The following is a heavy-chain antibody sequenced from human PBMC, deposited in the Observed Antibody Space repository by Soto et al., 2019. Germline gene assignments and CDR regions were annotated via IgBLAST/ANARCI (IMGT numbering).Heavy chain of an antibody. J-gene: IGHJ4*02. CDR2: IGVSGDTT. V-gene: IGHV3-23*01. CDR1: GFTFSSYA. Sequence: EVQLLESGGGLVQPGASLRLSCAASGFTFSSYAMSWVRQAPGKGLEWVSAIGVSGDTTYYADSVKGRFTISRDNSKNTLYLQMGSLRAEETAVYYCAKVRRFGELRSLYWGQGTLVTVSS. D-gene: IGHD3-10*01. CDR3: AKVRRFGELRSLY.